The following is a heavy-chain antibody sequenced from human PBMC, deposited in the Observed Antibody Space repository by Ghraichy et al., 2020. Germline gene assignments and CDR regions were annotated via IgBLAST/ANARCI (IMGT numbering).Heavy chain of an antibody. V-gene: IGHV3-33*08. CDR2: IWYDGSNK. D-gene: IGHD6-13*01. CDR1: GFTFSSYG. CDR3: ARDSSSWRPLMKLRDY. Sequence: GESLNISCAASGFTFSSYGMHWVRQAPGKGLEWVAVIWYDGSNKYYADSVKGRFTISRDNSKNTLYLQMNSLRAEDTAVYYCARDSSSWRPLMKLRDYWGQGTLVTVSS. J-gene: IGHJ4*02.